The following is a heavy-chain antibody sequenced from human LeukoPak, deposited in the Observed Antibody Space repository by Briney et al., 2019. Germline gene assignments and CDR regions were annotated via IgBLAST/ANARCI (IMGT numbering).Heavy chain of an antibody. D-gene: IGHD2-2*01. Sequence: GGSLRLSCAASGFTFSSYGMHWVRQAPGKGLEWEAVIWYDGSNKYYADSVKGRFTISRDNSKNTLYLQMNSLRAEDTAVYYCAREGTYCSSTSCFYYYYYGMDVWGQGTTVTVSS. J-gene: IGHJ6*02. CDR1: GFTFSSYG. CDR2: IWYDGSNK. V-gene: IGHV3-33*01. CDR3: AREGTYCSSTSCFYYYYYGMDV.